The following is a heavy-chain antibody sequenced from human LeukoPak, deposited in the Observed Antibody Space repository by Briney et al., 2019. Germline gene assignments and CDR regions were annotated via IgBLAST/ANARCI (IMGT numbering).Heavy chain of an antibody. Sequence: PSETLSLTCTVSGGSISSSSYYWGWIRQPPGKGLEWIGSIYYSGSTYYNPSLKSRVTISVDTSKNQFSLKLSSVTAADTAVYYCARGGRGYCSGGSCYSEWFDPWGQGTLVTVSS. CDR1: GGSISSSSYY. J-gene: IGHJ5*02. V-gene: IGHV4-39*07. D-gene: IGHD2-15*01. CDR3: ARGGRGYCSGGSCYSEWFDP. CDR2: IYYSGST.